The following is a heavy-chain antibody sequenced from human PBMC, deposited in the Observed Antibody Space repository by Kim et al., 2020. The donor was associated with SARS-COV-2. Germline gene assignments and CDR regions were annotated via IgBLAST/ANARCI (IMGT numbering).Heavy chain of an antibody. D-gene: IGHD3-16*02. CDR2: INRNSVST. CDR1: GFTFDDYG. V-gene: IGHV3-20*01. Sequence: GGSLRLSCAASGFTFDDYGMSWVRQAPGKGLEWVSGINRNSVSTGYADSVKGRFTISRDNAKNSLFLQMNSPRAEDTALYHCVRGYPGGPFDLWGQGTLV. CDR3: VRGYPGGPFDL. J-gene: IGHJ4*02.